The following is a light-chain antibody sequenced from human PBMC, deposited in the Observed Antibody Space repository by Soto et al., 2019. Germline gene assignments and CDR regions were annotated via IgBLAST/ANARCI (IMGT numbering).Light chain of an antibody. J-gene: IGKJ5*01. CDR3: QQRQYWPPIT. Sequence: ERVMTQSPATLSVSPGERATLSCRASQSVSSKLAWYQQKPGQAPRLLIFGASTRATGIPARFSGSGSGTDFTLTISSLEPEDFAVYYCQQRQYWPPITFGQGTRLEI. CDR1: QSVSSK. V-gene: IGKV3D-15*01. CDR2: GAS.